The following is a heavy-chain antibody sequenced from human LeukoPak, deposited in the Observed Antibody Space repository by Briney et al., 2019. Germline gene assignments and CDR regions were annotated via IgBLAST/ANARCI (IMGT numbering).Heavy chain of an antibody. Sequence: GGSLRLSCAASGFTFSSYGMSWVRQAPGKGLEWVSAISGSGGSTYYADSVKGRFTISRDNSKNTLYLQMNSLRAEDTAVYYCARDSSSWGYYYYMDVWGKGTTVTVSS. CDR3: ARDSSSWGYYYYMDV. D-gene: IGHD6-13*01. CDR1: GFTFSSYG. J-gene: IGHJ6*03. V-gene: IGHV3-23*01. CDR2: ISGSGGST.